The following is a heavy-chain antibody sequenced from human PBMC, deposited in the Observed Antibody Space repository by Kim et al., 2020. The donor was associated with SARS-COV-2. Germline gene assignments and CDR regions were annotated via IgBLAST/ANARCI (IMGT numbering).Heavy chain of an antibody. V-gene: IGHV5-51*01. D-gene: IGHD2-2*01. CDR2: IYPGDSDT. Sequence: GESLKISCKGSGYSFTSYWIGWVRQMPGKGLEWMWIIYPGDSDTRYSPSFQGQVTISADKSISTAYLQWSSLKASDTAMYYCARQDCSSTSCYDGIDYWGQGTLVTVSS. CDR3: ARQDCSSTSCYDGIDY. J-gene: IGHJ4*02. CDR1: GYSFTSYW.